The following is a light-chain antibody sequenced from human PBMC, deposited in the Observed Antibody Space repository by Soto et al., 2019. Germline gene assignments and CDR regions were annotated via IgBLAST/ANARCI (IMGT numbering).Light chain of an antibody. Sequence: QSALTQPRSVSGSPGQSVTISCTGTSSDVGGYNYVSWYQQHPGKAPKLMIYDVSKRPSGVPDRFSGSKSDNTASLTISGLQAEDEADYYCCSYAGSYSYVFGTGTQLTVL. V-gene: IGLV2-11*01. CDR1: SSDVGGYNY. CDR3: CSYAGSYSYV. CDR2: DVS. J-gene: IGLJ1*01.